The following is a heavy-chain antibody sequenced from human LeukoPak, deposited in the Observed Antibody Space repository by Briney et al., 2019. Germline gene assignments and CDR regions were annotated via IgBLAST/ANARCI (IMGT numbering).Heavy chain of an antibody. CDR2: INAGNGNT. CDR1: GYTFTSYA. J-gene: IGHJ4*02. V-gene: IGHV1-3*01. D-gene: IGHD6-19*01. Sequence: GASVKVSCKASGYTFTSYAMHWVRQAPGQRLEWMGWINAGNGNTKYSQKFQGRVTMTRNTSISTAYMELSSLRSEDTAVYYCARALRIAVAGTYYFDYWGQGTLVTVSS. CDR3: ARALRIAVAGTYYFDY.